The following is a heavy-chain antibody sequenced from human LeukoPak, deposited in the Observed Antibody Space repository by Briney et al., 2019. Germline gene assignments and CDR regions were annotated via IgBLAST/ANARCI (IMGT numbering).Heavy chain of an antibody. V-gene: IGHV4-59*01. Sequence: PSETLSLTCTVSGGSISSYYWSWIRQPPGKGLEWIGYIYYSGSTNYNPSLKSRVTISVDTSKNQFSLKLSSVTAADTAVYYCAGAGYGDYRWGQGTLVTVSS. CDR3: AGAGYGDYR. CDR2: IYYSGST. D-gene: IGHD4-17*01. CDR1: GGSISSYY. J-gene: IGHJ5*02.